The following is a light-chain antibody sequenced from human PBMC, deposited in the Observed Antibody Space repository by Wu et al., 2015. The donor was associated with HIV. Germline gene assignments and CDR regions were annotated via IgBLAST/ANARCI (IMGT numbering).Light chain of an antibody. CDR3: QQLNSFPLT. Sequence: IQLTQSPSSLSASIGDRVTIACRASQDIATYLAWYQQIPGKAPRVLIYDASTLQTGVSSRFSGSGSGAEFTLSISGLQREDFAVYYCQQLNSFPLTFGHGTRLEIK. CDR1: QDIATY. V-gene: IGKV1-9*01. CDR2: DAS. J-gene: IGKJ5*01.